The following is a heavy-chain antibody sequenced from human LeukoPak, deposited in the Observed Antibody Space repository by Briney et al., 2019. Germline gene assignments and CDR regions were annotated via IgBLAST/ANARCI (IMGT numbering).Heavy chain of an antibody. CDR2: IIPIFGTA. J-gene: IGHJ3*02. D-gene: IGHD2-2*01. V-gene: IGHV1-69*13. Sequence: ASVTVSCKASGGTFSSYAISWVRQAPGQGLEWTGGIIPIFGTANYAQKFQGRVTITADESTSTAYMELSSLRSEDTAVYYCARRRYCSSTSCYRRDAFDIWGQGTMVTVSS. CDR1: GGTFSSYA. CDR3: ARRRYCSSTSCYRRDAFDI.